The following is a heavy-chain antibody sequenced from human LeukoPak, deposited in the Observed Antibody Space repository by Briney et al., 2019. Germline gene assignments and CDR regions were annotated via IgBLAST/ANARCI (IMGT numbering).Heavy chain of an antibody. V-gene: IGHV3-23*01. CDR1: GFSFSSYA. D-gene: IGHD3-10*01. Sequence: GGSLRLSCAASGFSFSSYAMSWVRQVPGKGLEWVSTITNSGGSTYYADSVKGRFTITRDNSKSTLYLQMNSLRADDTAVYYCEKVPYSQYGSGGPPYIDVWGLGTTVAVAS. J-gene: IGHJ6*02. CDR2: ITNSGGST. CDR3: EKVPYSQYGSGGPPYIDV.